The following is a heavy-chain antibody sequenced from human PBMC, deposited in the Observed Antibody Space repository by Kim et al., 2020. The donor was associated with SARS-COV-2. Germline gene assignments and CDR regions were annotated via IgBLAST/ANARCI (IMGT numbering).Heavy chain of an antibody. Sequence: VDALKGRFTTSRDNSKNTLYLQMNSLRAEDTAVYYCARPNYDFWSGYFDYWGQGTLVTVSS. D-gene: IGHD3-3*01. J-gene: IGHJ4*02. CDR3: ARPNYDFWSGYFDY. V-gene: IGHV3-30*01.